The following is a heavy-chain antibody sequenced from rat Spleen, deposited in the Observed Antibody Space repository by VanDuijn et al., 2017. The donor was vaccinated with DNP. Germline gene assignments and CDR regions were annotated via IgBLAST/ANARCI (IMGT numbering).Heavy chain of an antibody. CDR1: GYSITNNY. V-gene: IGHV3-3*01. Sequence: DVQLQESGPGLVKPSQSLSLTCSVTGYSITNNYWGWIRKFPGNKLEWMGYINSAGSTNYNPSLKSRISITRDTSKNQFFLQVNSVTTEDTATYYCARERYYYYSGFDYWGQGVMVTVSS. CDR2: INSAGST. J-gene: IGHJ2*01. CDR3: ARERYYYYSGFDY. D-gene: IGHD1-2*01.